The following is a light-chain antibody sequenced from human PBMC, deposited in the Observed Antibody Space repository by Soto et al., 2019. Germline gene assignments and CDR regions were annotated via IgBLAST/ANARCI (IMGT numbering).Light chain of an antibody. CDR1: QSVNKW. J-gene: IGKJ1*01. CDR3: HQYDTKWT. Sequence: DIQMTQSPFTLSASVGDRVTITCRASQSVNKWLAWYQQKPGEAPKRLIYKPSSLESGVPTRFSVTGSKTEYTLTISGLQPDDFATYYCHQYDTKWTFGQGTKAEIK. CDR2: KPS. V-gene: IGKV1-5*03.